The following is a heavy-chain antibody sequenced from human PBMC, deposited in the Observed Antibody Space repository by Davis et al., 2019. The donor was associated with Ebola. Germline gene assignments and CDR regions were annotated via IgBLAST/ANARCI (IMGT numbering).Heavy chain of an antibody. Sequence: PSETLSLTCVVYGGSFSGYYWSWIRQPPGKGLEWIGEINHSGSSNYNPSLKSRVTMSGDTSKNQFSLKMNSVTAADTAVYYCARGQAPQYVYWGQGTLVTVSS. CDR3: ARGQAPQYVY. J-gene: IGHJ4*02. CDR1: GGSFSGYY. D-gene: IGHD2-8*01. V-gene: IGHV4-34*01. CDR2: INHSGSS.